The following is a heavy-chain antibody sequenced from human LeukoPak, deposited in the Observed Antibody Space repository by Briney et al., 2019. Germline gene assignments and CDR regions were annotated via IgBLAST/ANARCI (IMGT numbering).Heavy chain of an antibody. J-gene: IGHJ5*02. CDR2: IRYDGSKK. V-gene: IGHV3-30*02. D-gene: IGHD6-13*01. CDR3: AGQYSSSWYESPYNWFDP. Sequence: PGGSLRLSCAASGFIFSSYGMHWVRQAPGKGLEWVAFIRYDGSKKYYADSVKGRFTISRDNSKNTLYLQMNSLRAEDTAVYYCAGQYSSSWYESPYNWFDPWGQGTLVTVSS. CDR1: GFIFSSYG.